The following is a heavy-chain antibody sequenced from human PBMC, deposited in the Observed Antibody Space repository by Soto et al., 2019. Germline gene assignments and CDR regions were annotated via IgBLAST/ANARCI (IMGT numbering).Heavy chain of an antibody. J-gene: IGHJ4*02. V-gene: IGHV5-51*01. CDR2: IYPGDSDT. CDR3: ARHSRSGGDYDY. D-gene: IGHD4-17*01. Sequence: MPGKGLEWMGIIYPGDSDTRYSPSFQGQVTISADKSISTAYLQWSSLKASDTAMYYCARHSRSGGDYDYWGQGTLVTVSS.